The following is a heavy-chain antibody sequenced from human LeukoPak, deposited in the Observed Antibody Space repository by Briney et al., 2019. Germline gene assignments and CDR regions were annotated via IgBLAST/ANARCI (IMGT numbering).Heavy chain of an antibody. J-gene: IGHJ4*02. V-gene: IGHV4-4*02. Sequence: SETLSLTCVVSGGSITSVNWWSWVRQTPDRRLEWIGEIYHNGRTTYNPALESRVAISVDTSKNQFSLKLTSMTAADTAMYYCARLALTNTGEHGYWGQGTLVTVSS. CDR2: IYHNGRT. CDR1: GGSITSVNW. D-gene: IGHD3-16*01. CDR3: ARLALTNTGEHGY.